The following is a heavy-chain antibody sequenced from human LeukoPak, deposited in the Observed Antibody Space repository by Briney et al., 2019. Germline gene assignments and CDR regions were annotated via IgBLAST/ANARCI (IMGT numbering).Heavy chain of an antibody. CDR3: VRLIGDRTIYDY. CDR1: GFTFRTYW. Sequence: GGSLRPSCAASGFTFRTYWMSWVSQAPGKGMEWKASIKQGGSETHRVESVKGRFAICRDNAMNSFFLQMNSLRAEDTAVYYCVRLIGDRTIYDYWGQGTLVSVSS. J-gene: IGHJ4*02. CDR2: IKQGGSET. V-gene: IGHV3-7*01. D-gene: IGHD6-6*01.